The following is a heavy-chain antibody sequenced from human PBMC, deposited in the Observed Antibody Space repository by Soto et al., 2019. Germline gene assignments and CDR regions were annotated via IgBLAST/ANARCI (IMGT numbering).Heavy chain of an antibody. Sequence: GESLKISCAASGFTFSSYAMSWVRQAPGKGLEWVSAISGSGGSTYYADSVKGRFTISRDNSKNTLYLQMNSLRAEDTAVYYCAKDQAGATDYWGQGTLVTVSS. CDR1: GFTFSSYA. J-gene: IGHJ4*02. D-gene: IGHD1-26*01. CDR2: ISGSGGST. CDR3: AKDQAGATDY. V-gene: IGHV3-23*01.